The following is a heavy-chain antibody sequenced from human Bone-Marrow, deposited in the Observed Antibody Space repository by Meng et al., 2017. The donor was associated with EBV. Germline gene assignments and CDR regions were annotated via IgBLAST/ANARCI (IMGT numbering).Heavy chain of an antibody. CDR2: IWHGGNT. CDR1: GASISGSNW. Sequence: QVQLHELGPGLGKPSGTLSLTCAVSGASISGSNWWSWVRQPPGKGLEWIGEIWHGGNTNYNPSLKSRVTISVDKSGNQFSLNLNSVTAADTAVYYCARGNAYNVPSFDYWGQGTLVTISS. V-gene: IGHV4-4*02. J-gene: IGHJ4*02. CDR3: ARGNAYNVPSFDY. D-gene: IGHD5-24*01.